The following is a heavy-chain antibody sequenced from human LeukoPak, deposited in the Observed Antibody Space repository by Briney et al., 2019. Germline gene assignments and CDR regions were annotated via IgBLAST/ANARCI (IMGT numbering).Heavy chain of an antibody. CDR2: INHSGST. D-gene: IGHD2-15*01. CDR1: GGSFSGYY. J-gene: IGHJ4*02. Sequence: KPSETLSLTCAVYGGSFSGYYWSWIRQPPGKGLEWIGEINHSGSTNYNPSLKSRVTISVDTSKNQFSLKLSSVTAADTAVYYCASGHGGLSHWGQGTLVTVSS. CDR3: ASGHGGLSH. V-gene: IGHV4-34*01.